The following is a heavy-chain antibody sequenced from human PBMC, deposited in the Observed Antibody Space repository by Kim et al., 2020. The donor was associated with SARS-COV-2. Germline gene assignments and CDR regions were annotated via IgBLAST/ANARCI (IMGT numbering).Heavy chain of an antibody. J-gene: IGHJ4*02. Sequence: GTTDYAAPVKGRFTISRDDSKNTLNLQMNSLKTEDTAVYYCWFYGDYGPLWGQGTLVTVSS. D-gene: IGHD4-17*01. V-gene: IGHV3-15*01. CDR2: GTT. CDR3: WFYGDYGPL.